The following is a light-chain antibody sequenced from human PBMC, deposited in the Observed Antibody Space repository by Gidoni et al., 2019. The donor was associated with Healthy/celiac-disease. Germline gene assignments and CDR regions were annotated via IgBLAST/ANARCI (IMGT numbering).Light chain of an antibody. CDR1: QSVLYSSNNKNY. CDR3: QQYYRTPLT. J-gene: IGKJ4*01. Sequence: DIVMTQSPASLAVSLGERATINCKSSQSVLYSSNNKNYLAWYQQKPGQPPKLPIYWASTRESGVPDRLRGSGSGTDFTLNISSLQAEDVAVYYCQQYYRTPLTFGGGTKVEIK. V-gene: IGKV4-1*01. CDR2: WAS.